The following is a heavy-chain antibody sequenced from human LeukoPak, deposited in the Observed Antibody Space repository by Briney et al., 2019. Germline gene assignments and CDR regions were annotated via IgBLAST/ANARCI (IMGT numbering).Heavy chain of an antibody. Sequence: GGSLRLSCAASGFTFSSYGMSWVRQAPGKGLEWVSAISGSGGSTYYADSVKGRFTISRDNSKNTLYLQMNSLRAEDTAVYYCAKDSLTYDSSGYYYRYWGQGTLVTVSS. CDR3: AKDSLTYDSSGYYYRY. V-gene: IGHV3-23*01. J-gene: IGHJ4*02. D-gene: IGHD3-22*01. CDR2: ISGSGGST. CDR1: GFTFSSYG.